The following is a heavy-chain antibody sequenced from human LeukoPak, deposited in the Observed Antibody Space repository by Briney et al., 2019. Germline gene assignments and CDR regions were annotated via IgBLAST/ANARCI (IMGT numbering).Heavy chain of an antibody. CDR1: GGTFSSYA. D-gene: IGHD6-19*01. CDR3: ARDGEVEGSGWYSDY. Sequence: SVKVSCKASGGTFSSYAISLVRQAPGQGLEWMGRIIPIFGTANYAQKFQGRVTITTDESTSTAYMELSSLRSEDTAVYYCARDGEVEGSGWYSDYWGQGTLVTVSS. J-gene: IGHJ4*02. V-gene: IGHV1-69*05. CDR2: IIPIFGTA.